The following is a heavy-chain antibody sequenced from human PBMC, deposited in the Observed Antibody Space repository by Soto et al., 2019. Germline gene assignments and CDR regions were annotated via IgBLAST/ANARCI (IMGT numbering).Heavy chain of an antibody. D-gene: IGHD1-20*01. CDR3: ARSTVYGVGDY. V-gene: IGHV1-3*01. Sequence: QVQHVQSGAEVKKPGASVKVSCKASRYTFTSYAMHWVRQAPGQRLEWMGWINAGNGNTKYSQKFQGRVTITRDTSASTAYMELSSLRSEDTAVYYCARSTVYGVGDYWGQGTLVTVSS. J-gene: IGHJ4*02. CDR1: RYTFTSYA. CDR2: INAGNGNT.